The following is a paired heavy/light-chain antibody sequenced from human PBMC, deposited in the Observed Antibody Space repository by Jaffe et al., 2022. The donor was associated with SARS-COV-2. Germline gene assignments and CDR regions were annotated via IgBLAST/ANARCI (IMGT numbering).Heavy chain of an antibody. CDR2: ISYDGSNK. Sequence: QVQLVESGGGVVQPGRSLRLSCAASGFTFSSYAMHWVRQAPGKGLEWVAVISYDGSNKYYADSVKGRFTISRDNSKNTLYLQMNSLRAEDTAVYYCARGGRNYGDYGSDYFDYWGQGTLVTVSS. D-gene: IGHD4-17*01. CDR3: ARGGRNYGDYGSDYFDY. V-gene: IGHV3-30-3*01. J-gene: IGHJ4*02. CDR1: GFTFSSYA.
Light chain of an antibody. V-gene: IGLV2-23*03. CDR3: CSYAGSSTFWV. J-gene: IGLJ3*02. CDR2: EGS. Sequence: QSALTQPASVSGSPGQSITISCTGTSSDVGSYNLVSWYQQHPGKAPKLMIYEGSKRPSGVSNRFSGSKSGNTASLTISGLQAEDEADYYCCSYAGSSTFWVFGGGTKLTVL. CDR1: SSDVGSYNL.